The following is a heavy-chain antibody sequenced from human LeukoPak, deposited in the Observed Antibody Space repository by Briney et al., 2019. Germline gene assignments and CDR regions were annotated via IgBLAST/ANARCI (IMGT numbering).Heavy chain of an antibody. D-gene: IGHD6-13*01. Sequence: GGSLRLSCAVSGSTISSYWMSWVRQAPGKGLEWVSAISGSGGSTYYADSVKGRFTISRDNSKNTLYLQMNSLRAEDTAVYYCAKWSVAAAGIIAGWFDPWGQGTLVTVSS. CDR3: AKWSVAAAGIIAGWFDP. V-gene: IGHV3-23*01. CDR2: ISGSGGST. J-gene: IGHJ5*02. CDR1: GSTISSYW.